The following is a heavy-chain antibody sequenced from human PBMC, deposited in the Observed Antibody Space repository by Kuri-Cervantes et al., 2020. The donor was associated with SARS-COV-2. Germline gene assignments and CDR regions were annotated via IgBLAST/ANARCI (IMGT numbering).Heavy chain of an antibody. CDR2: TNHSGST. V-gene: IGHV4-34*01. J-gene: IGHJ6*02. CDR1: GGSFSGYY. CDR3: ARGDIVVVVAATPVPYYYYYGMDV. D-gene: IGHD2-15*01. Sequence: SETLSLTCAVYGGSFSGYYWSWIRQPPGKGLEWIGETNHSGSTNYNPSLKSRVTISVDTSKNQFSLKLSSVTAADTAVYYCARGDIVVVVAATPVPYYYYYGMDVWGQGTTVTVSS.